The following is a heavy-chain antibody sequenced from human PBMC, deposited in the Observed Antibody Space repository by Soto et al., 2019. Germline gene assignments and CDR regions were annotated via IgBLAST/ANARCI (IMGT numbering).Heavy chain of an antibody. D-gene: IGHD6-19*01. CDR2: IVLGNGNT. J-gene: IGHJ5*02. CDR3: ATRIGNIGWYWLDT. CDR1: GFTFSSSA. Sequence: SVKVSCKASGFTFSSSAVQWVRQARGQRLEWIGWIVLGNGNTNYAQKFQERVTITRDMSTSTAYMEVRSLTSDDTAVYYCATRIGNIGWYWLDTWGQGTLVTSPQ. V-gene: IGHV1-58*01.